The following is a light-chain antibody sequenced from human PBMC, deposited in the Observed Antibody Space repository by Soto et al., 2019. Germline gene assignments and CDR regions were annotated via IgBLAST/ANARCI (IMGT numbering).Light chain of an antibody. CDR1: SSDVGTYNL. Sequence: QPASVSGSPGQSITISCTGTSSDVGTYNLVSWYQQHPANAPKLMIYEVTKRPSGVSNRFSGSKSGNTASLTISGLQAEDEADYYCCSYAAPSTFVFGTGTKLTVL. V-gene: IGLV2-23*02. J-gene: IGLJ1*01. CDR3: CSYAAPSTFV. CDR2: EVT.